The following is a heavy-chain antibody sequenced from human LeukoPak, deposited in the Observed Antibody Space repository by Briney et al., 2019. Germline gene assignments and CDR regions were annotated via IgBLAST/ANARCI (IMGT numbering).Heavy chain of an antibody. CDR3: AKDSSSSCYTPIDY. CDR1: GFSFSNYA. CDR2: ISHDENHK. V-gene: IGHV3-30*07. J-gene: IGHJ4*02. Sequence: GGSLRLSCAASGFSFSNYAMHWVRQAPGKGLEWVAVISHDENHKYYADSVKGRFTVSRDNSKNTLYLHMNSLRAEDTAVYYCAKDSSSSCYTPIDYWGQGTLVTVSS. D-gene: IGHD2-2*02.